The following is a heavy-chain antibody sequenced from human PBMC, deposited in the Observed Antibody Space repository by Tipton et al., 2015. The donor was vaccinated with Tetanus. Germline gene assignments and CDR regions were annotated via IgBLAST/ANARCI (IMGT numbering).Heavy chain of an antibody. CDR1: GGSISSSSHY. J-gene: IGHJ4*02. D-gene: IGHD6-13*01. CDR3: ARAGGGSWGNFDY. V-gene: IGHV4-39*07. CDR2: IYYTGST. Sequence: LRLSCTVSGGSISSSSHYWAWIRQPPGKGLEWIGSIYYTGSTYYNPSLKSRVTISVDTSKNQFSLKLSSVTAADTAVYYCARAGGGSWGNFDYWGQGTLVTVSS.